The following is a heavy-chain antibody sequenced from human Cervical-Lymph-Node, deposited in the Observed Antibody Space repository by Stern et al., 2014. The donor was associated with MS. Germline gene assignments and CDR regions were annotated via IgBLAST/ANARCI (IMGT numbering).Heavy chain of an antibody. CDR2: IYPGDSET. CDR3: ARQTTAWASDV. V-gene: IGHV5-51*01. Sequence: EVQLVDSGAELIRPGESLKISCKGSGFKFSIYWIAWVRQMPGKGLEWMGIIYPGDSETRYSPSFQGQFTMSADKSTSTAYLQWSSLNASDTAMYFCARQTTAWASDVWGQGTLVTVSS. D-gene: IGHD1-14*01. CDR1: GFKFSIYW. J-gene: IGHJ4*02.